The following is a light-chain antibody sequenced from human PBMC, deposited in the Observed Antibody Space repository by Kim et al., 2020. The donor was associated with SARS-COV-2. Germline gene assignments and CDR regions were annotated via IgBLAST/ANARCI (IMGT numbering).Light chain of an antibody. Sequence: GKTAKITGGGDNVGRKSVHWYQQKTGLAPDRVSFDDRDRPPGISERFSGSNSGSTATLTIIGVEAGDEADYYCEVWDSDTDHYVFGPGTKVTVL. CDR1: NVGRKS. J-gene: IGLJ1*01. V-gene: IGLV3-21*03. CDR3: EVWDSDTDHYV. CDR2: DDR.